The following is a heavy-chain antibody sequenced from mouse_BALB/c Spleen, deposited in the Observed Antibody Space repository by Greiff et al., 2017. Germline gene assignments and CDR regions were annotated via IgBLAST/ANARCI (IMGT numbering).Heavy chain of an antibody. CDR3: APVYDYDEGYAMDY. D-gene: IGHD2-4*01. CDR1: GYTFTDYN. J-gene: IGHJ4*01. V-gene: IGHV1S29*02. CDR2: IYPYNGGT. Sequence: VQLKQSGPELVKPGASVKISCKASGYTFTDYNTHWVKQSHGKSLEWIGYIYPYNGGTGYNQKFKSKATLTVDNSSSTAYMELRSLTSEDSAVYYCAPVYDYDEGYAMDYWGQGTSVTVSS.